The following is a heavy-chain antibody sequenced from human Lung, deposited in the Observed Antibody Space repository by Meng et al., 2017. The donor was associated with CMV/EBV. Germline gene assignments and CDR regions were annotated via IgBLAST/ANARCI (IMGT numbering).Heavy chain of an antibody. J-gene: IGHJ4*01. CDR2: ISAYNGDT. CDR1: GYIFTKYG. D-gene: IGHD6-19*01. V-gene: IGHV1-18*01. CDR3: ARDSGTIAVSGIVDY. Sequence: ASVXVSXKASGYIFTKYGVNWMRQAPGQGPEWMGWISAYNGDTMYAPKVQGRVTMTTDTSTSTAYMELRGLRSDDTAVYYCARDSGTIAVSGIVDYWGHGTXVTVSS.